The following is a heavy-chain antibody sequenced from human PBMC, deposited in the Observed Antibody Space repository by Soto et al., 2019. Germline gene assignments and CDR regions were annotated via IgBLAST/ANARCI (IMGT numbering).Heavy chain of an antibody. J-gene: IGHJ6*02. CDR3: ARRNTVIYYYGMDV. V-gene: IGHV5-51*01. CDR1: GYSFTNYW. CDR2: IHPGDSDT. Sequence: GESLKISCQGSGYSFTNYWVGWVRQIPGRGLEWMGIIHPGDSDTRYSPFFQGQVTISADKSISTAYLQWSSLKASDTAMYYCARRNTVIYYYGMDVWGQGTTVTVSS. D-gene: IGHD4-4*01.